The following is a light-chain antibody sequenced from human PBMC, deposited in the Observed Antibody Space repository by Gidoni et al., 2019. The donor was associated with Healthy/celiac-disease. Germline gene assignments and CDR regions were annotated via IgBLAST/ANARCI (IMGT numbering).Light chain of an antibody. CDR2: GAS. J-gene: IGKJ2*01. CDR1: QSVNSRY. Sequence: EIVLTQSPGTLSASPGERVTLSCRASQSVNSRYLAWYQQKPGQSPRLLIFGASSRATGIPDRFSGSGSGTDFTLSINRLEPEDFAVYYCQQYGSSPYTFGQGTKVEI. CDR3: QQYGSSPYT. V-gene: IGKV3-20*01.